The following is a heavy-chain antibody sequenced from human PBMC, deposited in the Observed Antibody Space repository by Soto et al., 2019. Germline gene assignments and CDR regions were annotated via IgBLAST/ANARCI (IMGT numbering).Heavy chain of an antibody. CDR3: ARGRVEVAAIYYNWFDP. Sequence: SETLSLTCTVSGGSISSGGYYWSWIRQHPGKGLEWIGYIYYSGSTYYNPSLKSRVTISVDTSKNQFSLKLSSVTAADTAVYYCARGRVEVAAIYYNWFDPWGQGTLVTVSS. J-gene: IGHJ5*02. CDR2: IYYSGST. D-gene: IGHD5-12*01. V-gene: IGHV4-31*03. CDR1: GGSISSGGYY.